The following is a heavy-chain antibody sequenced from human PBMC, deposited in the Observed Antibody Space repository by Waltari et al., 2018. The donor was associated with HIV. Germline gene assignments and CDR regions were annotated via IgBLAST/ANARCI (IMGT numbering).Heavy chain of an antibody. CDR2: INHSGST. CDR1: GGSFSGYY. Sequence: QVQLQQWGAGLLKPSETLSLTCAVYGGSFSGYYWSWIRQPPGKGLEWIGEINHSGSTNYNPSLKSRVTISVDTSKNQFSLKLSSVTAADTAVYYCARGGMDNSSSFEMVGGFDYWGQGTLVTVSS. V-gene: IGHV4-34*01. D-gene: IGHD6-13*01. J-gene: IGHJ4*02. CDR3: ARGGMDNSSSFEMVGGFDY.